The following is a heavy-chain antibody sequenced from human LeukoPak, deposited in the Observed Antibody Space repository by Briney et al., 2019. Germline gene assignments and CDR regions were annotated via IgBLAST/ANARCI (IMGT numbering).Heavy chain of an antibody. J-gene: IGHJ5*02. V-gene: IGHV4-39*01. D-gene: IGHD3-10*01. CDR3: ARQGTMTRGGYWLDP. CDR2: ISYTGNT. Sequence: PSETLSLTCSVSGASINSTNFYWSWIRQPPGKGLESIGSISYTGNTYSNPSLNSRVTMPVDTSKNQFSLKLSSVTAADTAVYYCARQGTMTRGGYWLDPWGRGTLVTVSS. CDR1: GASINSTNFY.